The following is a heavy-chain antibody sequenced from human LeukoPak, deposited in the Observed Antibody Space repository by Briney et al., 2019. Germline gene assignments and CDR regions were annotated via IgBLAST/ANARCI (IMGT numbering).Heavy chain of an antibody. CDR3: AKCARSSWSPFGDYYYYYGMDV. Sequence: GGSLRLSCAASGLTFSSYIMNWVRQAPGKGLEWVSSISSSTSHIYYADSVRGRFTISRDNSKNTLYLQMNSLRAEDTAVYYCAKCARSSWSPFGDYYYYYGMDVWGQGTTVTVSS. V-gene: IGHV3-21*04. CDR1: GLTFSSYI. CDR2: ISSSTSHI. J-gene: IGHJ6*02. D-gene: IGHD6-13*01.